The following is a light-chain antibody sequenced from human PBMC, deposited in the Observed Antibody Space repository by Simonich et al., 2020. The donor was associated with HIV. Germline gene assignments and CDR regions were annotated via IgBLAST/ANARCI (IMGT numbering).Light chain of an antibody. CDR1: QSLLHSNGYKY. CDR3: MQTLQTPFT. CDR2: LGS. V-gene: IGKV2-28*01. J-gene: IGKJ3*01. Sequence: DIVMTQSPLSLPVTPGEPASISCRSSQSLLHSNGYKYLDWYLQKPGQSPQLLIYLGSNRASGVPDRFSGSGSGTDFTLKISRVEAEDVGVYYCMQTLQTPFTFCPGTKVDIK.